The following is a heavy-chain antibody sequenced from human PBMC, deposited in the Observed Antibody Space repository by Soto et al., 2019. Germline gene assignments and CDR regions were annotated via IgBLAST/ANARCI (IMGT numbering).Heavy chain of an antibody. CDR3: AKDSSTLGMDV. V-gene: IGHV3-30*18. CDR1: GFTFSSYG. J-gene: IGHJ6*02. Sequence: GGSLRLSCAASGFTFSSYGMHWVRQAPGKGLEWVAVISYDGSNKYYADSVKGRFTISRDNSKNTLYLQMNSLRAEDTAVYYCAKDSSTLGMDVWGQGTTVTVSS. D-gene: IGHD3-16*01. CDR2: ISYDGSNK.